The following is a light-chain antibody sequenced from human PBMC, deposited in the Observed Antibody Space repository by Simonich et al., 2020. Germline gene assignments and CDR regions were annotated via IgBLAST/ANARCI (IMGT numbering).Light chain of an antibody. J-gene: IGKJ4*01. Sequence: DVVMTQSPLSLPVTLGQPASISCSSIQSLVHSDGNTYLNWLQQRPGQSPRRLIYKVSNRDSGVPDRFSCSGSGTDFTLKISRVEAEDVGVDYCMQGTHWPLTFGGGTKVEIK. V-gene: IGKV2-30*02. CDR1: QSLVHSDGNTY. CDR3: MQGTHWPLT. CDR2: KVS.